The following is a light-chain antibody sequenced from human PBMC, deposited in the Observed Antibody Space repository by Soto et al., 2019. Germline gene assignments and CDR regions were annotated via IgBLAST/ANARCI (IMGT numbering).Light chain of an antibody. CDR1: SSDVGAYNR. V-gene: IGLV2-14*01. Sequence: QSALTQPASVSGSPGQSITISCTGTSSDVGAYNRVSWYQQYPGKAPKLIIYGVTNRPSGISSRFSGSKSGTTASLTISGLQPEDEADYYCNSYTTSRSYVFRTGTKLTVL. J-gene: IGLJ1*01. CDR2: GVT. CDR3: NSYTTSRSYV.